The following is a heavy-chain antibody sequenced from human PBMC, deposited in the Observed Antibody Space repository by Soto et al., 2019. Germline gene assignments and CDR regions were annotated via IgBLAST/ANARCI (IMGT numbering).Heavy chain of an antibody. V-gene: IGHV3-23*01. CDR1: GVTFSRYA. CDR2: ISGSGGST. Sequence: EVQLLESGGGLVQPGGSLRLSCAASGVTFSRYAMSWVRQAPGKGLEWVSAISGSGGSTYYADSVKGRFTISRHNSKNTLYEQLYSLRADDTAVYYCAKDARGYSYGWFSDYWGQGTMVTVCS. J-gene: IGHJ4*02. D-gene: IGHD5-18*01. CDR3: AKDARGYSYGWFSDY.